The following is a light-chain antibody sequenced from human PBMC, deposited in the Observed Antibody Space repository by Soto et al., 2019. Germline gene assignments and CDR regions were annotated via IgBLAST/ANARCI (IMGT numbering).Light chain of an antibody. CDR3: QQAKNFPWT. CDR1: QSLSSW. V-gene: IGKV1-12*01. CDR2: AAS. J-gene: IGKJ1*01. Sequence: DIQLTQSPSTLSASVGDRVTITCRASQSLSSWLAWYQQKAGKAPKLLIYAASNLQNEVPSRFSGSGSGTDFTLTISSLQPEDFATYYCQQAKNFPWTFGQGTRVEIK.